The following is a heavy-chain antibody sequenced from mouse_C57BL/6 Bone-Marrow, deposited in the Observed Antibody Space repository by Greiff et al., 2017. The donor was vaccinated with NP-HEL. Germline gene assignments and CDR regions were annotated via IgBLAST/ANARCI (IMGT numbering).Heavy chain of an antibody. Sequence: VQLQQSGPELVKPGASVKISCKASGYTFTDYYMNWVKLSPGQSLEWIGDIFPNNGGTSYNQKFKGKATLTVDKSSGTAYMGLRSLTSEDSAVCYSAREPYYDFDEAMDYWGQGTSVTVSS. CDR2: IFPNNGGT. CDR3: AREPYYDFDEAMDY. CDR1: GYTFTDYY. D-gene: IGHD2-4*01. J-gene: IGHJ4*01. V-gene: IGHV1-26*01.